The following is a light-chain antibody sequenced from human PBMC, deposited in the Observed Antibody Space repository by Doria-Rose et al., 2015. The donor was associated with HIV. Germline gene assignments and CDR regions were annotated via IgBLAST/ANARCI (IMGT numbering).Light chain of an antibody. CDR1: QSISNW. J-gene: IGKJ1*01. V-gene: IGKV1-5*03. CDR2: TAS. CDR3: QHFDKYFSWT. Sequence: DIQLTQSPSTLSASVGDRVTITCRASQSISNWLAWYQQKPGQAPKLLIYTASTLQSGVPSRFRGSGSGTEFTLTINSLQPDDFATYYCQHFDKYFSWTFGHGTKVDIK.